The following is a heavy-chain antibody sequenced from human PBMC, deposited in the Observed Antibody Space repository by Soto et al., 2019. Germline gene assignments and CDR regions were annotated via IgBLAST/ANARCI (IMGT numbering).Heavy chain of an antibody. Sequence: QVQLVESGGGVVQPGRSLRLSCAASGFAFNDYTMHWVHQAPGKGLEWVALISYDGSNKKYADSVKGRFTISRDNSKNTLYLQMNSLRSEDTAVYYCARDRRVGDYYFDLWGQGTLVSVSS. CDR3: ARDRRVGDYYFDL. V-gene: IGHV3-30-3*01. J-gene: IGHJ4*02. CDR1: GFAFNDYT. CDR2: ISYDGSNK. D-gene: IGHD4-17*01.